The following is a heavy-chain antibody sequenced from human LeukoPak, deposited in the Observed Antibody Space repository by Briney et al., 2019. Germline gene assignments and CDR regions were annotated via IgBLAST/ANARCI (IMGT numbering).Heavy chain of an antibody. CDR2: IYTSGSP. J-gene: IGHJ2*01. CDR1: SGSISSYD. D-gene: IGHD6-13*01. Sequence: SETLSLTCTVSSGSISSYDWSWIRQPAGKGLEWIGRIYTSGSPNYDPSLKSRVTMSVDTSKNQFSLKLSSVTAADTAVYYCARLTSSWYQDWYFDLWGRGTLVTVSS. CDR3: ARLTSSWYQDWYFDL. V-gene: IGHV4-4*07.